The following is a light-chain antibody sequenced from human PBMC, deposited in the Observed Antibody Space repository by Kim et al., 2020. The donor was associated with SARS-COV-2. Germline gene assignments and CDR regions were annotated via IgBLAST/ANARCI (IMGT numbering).Light chain of an antibody. J-gene: IGKJ3*01. Sequence: AAMGDSGTITCRTTQDITKYLAWYQQKPGKVPQLLIYAASALHSGVPSRFRGSGSGTHFTLTITSLQPEDVATYYCQKYDTAPFTFGPGTKVDIK. CDR2: AAS. CDR3: QKYDTAPFT. CDR1: QDITKY. V-gene: IGKV1-27*01.